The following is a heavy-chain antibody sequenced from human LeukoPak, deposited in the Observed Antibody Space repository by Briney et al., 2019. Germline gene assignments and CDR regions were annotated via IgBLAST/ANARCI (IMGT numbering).Heavy chain of an antibody. D-gene: IGHD6-19*01. CDR2: IYYSGST. CDR1: GGSISSGYY. CDR3: ARALGYSSGWYLAY. J-gene: IGHJ4*02. Sequence: PSETLSLTCTVSGGSISSGYYWSWIRQPPGKGLEWIGYIYYSGSTNYNPSLKSRVTISVDTSKNQFSLKLSSVTAADTAVYYCARALGYSSGWYLAYWGQGTLVTVSS. V-gene: IGHV4-61*01.